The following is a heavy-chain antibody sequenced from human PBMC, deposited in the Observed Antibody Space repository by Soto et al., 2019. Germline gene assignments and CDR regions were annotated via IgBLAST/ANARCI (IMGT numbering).Heavy chain of an antibody. J-gene: IGHJ4*02. CDR1: GGSISSYY. CDR2: IFYTEST. CDR3: ARVDRGAFDH. Sequence: PSETLSLTCTVSGGSISSYYWMWIRQPPGKGLEWIGSIFYTESTDYNPSLKSRVTISLDTSKNHFPLNLSSVTAADTAVYYCARVDRGAFDHWGQGTLVTVSS. V-gene: IGHV4-59*01. D-gene: IGHD2-2*03.